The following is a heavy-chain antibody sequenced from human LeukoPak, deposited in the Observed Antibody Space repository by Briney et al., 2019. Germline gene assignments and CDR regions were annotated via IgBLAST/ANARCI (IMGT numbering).Heavy chain of an antibody. D-gene: IGHD5-18*01. CDR1: GFTSSSYE. CDR3: ARGGVDTAMLFDY. CDR2: ISSSGSTI. V-gene: IGHV3-48*03. Sequence: GGSLRLSCAASGFTSSSYEMNWVRQAPGKGLEWVSYISSSGSTIYYADSVKGRFTISRDNAKNSLYLQMNSLRAEDTAVYYCARGGVDTAMLFDYWGQGTLVTVSS. J-gene: IGHJ4*02.